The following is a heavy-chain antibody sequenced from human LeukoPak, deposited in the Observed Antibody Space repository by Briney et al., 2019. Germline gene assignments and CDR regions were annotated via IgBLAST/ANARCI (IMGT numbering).Heavy chain of an antibody. CDR3: AREYSDVVPAARPLGMDV. D-gene: IGHD2-2*01. J-gene: IGHJ6*02. CDR1: GFTFSSYE. V-gene: IGHV3-48*03. CDR2: ISSSGSTI. Sequence: GGPLRLSCAASGFTFSSYEMNWVRQAPGKGLEWVSYISSSGSTIYYADSVKGRFTISRDNAKNSLYLQMNSLRAEDTAVYYCAREYSDVVPAARPLGMDVWGQGTTVTVSS.